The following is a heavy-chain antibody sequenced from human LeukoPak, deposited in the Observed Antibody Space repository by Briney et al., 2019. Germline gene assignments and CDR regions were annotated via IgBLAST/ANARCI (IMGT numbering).Heavy chain of an antibody. CDR2: IIPIFGTA. J-gene: IGHJ6*03. Sequence: SVKVSCKASGGTFSSYAISWVRQAPGQGLEWMGGIIPIFGTANYAQKFQGRVTITADESTSTAYMELSSLRSEDSAVYYCAGGDRSSDYYYYYMDVSGKRTTVTVSS. CDR1: GGTFSSYA. CDR3: AGGDRSSDYYYYYMDV. D-gene: IGHD6-6*01. V-gene: IGHV1-69*01.